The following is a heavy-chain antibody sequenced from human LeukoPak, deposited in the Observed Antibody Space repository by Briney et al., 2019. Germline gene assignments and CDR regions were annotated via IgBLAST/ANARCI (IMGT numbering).Heavy chain of an antibody. V-gene: IGHV3-21*01. CDR3: TRVSCSGASCSDY. Sequence: PGGSLRLSCAASGFLFSSYSMNWVHQAPGKGLEWVSSISATTGYIFYADSVKGRFTISRDNTKNSLYLQMNSLRAEDTAVYYCTRVSCSGASCSDYWGQGTLVTVSS. CDR1: GFLFSSYS. CDR2: ISATTGYI. D-gene: IGHD2-15*01. J-gene: IGHJ4*02.